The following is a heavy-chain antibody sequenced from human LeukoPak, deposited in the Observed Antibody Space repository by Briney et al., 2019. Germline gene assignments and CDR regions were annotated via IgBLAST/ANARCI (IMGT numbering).Heavy chain of an antibody. CDR2: INPNSGGT. CDR3: ARAAVVTGSTETFDP. J-gene: IGHJ5*02. V-gene: IGHV1-2*02. Sequence: APVKVSCKASGYTFTDYYMHWVRQAPGQGLEWMGWINPNSGGTNYAQKFQGRVTMTRDTSISTAYMELSSLRYDDTALYYCARAAVVTGSTETFDPWGQGTLVTVSS. D-gene: IGHD1-20*01. CDR1: GYTFTDYY.